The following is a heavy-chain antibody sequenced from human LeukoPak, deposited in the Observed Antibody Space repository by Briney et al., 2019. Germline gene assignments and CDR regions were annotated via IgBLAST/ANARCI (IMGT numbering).Heavy chain of an antibody. J-gene: IGHJ4*02. V-gene: IGHV4-39*01. CDR3: ARHKVPTYFFDC. Sequence: WVRQPPGKGPEWIGSIYFRGSTFYNPSLKSRVTISVDTSKNQFSLKLSSVTAADTAVYYCARHKVPTYFFDCWGQGTLVTASS. CDR2: IYFRGST.